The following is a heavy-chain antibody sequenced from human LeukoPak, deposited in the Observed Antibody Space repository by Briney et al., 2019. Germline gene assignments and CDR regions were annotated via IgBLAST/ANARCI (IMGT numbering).Heavy chain of an antibody. D-gene: IGHD6-13*01. V-gene: IGHV3-48*01. CDR1: GFTFSSYS. CDR3: ARGGPAAGRFDY. CDR2: ITGHSSTI. J-gene: IGHJ4*02. Sequence: GGSLRLSCAASGFTFSSYSMNWVRQAPGKGLEWFSYITGHSSTIYYADSVKGRFTISRDNAKNSLYLQMNSLRAEDTAVYYCARGGPAAGRFDYWGQGTLVTVSS.